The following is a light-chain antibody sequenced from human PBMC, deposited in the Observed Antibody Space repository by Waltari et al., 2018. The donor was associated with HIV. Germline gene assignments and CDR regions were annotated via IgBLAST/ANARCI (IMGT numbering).Light chain of an antibody. CDR1: SSDVGDYNY. CDR2: GVN. CDR3: CSYADKYTWV. V-gene: IGLV2-11*01. J-gene: IGLJ3*02. Sequence: QSALTQPRSVSGSPGQSVTISCTGTSSDVGDYNYVSWYQQHPGKAPKLMIFGVNKRPSGLPDRFSGAKSGSTASLTISGLQAEDEADYYCCSYADKYTWVFGGGTKLTVL.